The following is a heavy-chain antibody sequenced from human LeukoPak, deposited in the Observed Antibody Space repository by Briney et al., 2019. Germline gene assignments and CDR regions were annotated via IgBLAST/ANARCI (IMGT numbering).Heavy chain of an antibody. J-gene: IGHJ4*01. Sequence: GGSLRLSCTVSGFTVSSNSMSWVRQAPGKGLEWVSFIYSDNTHYSDSVKGRFTISRDNSKNTLYLQMNSLRAEDTAVYYCARRAGAYSHPYDYRGQEPWSPSP. D-gene: IGHD4/OR15-4a*01. V-gene: IGHV3-53*01. CDR1: GFTVSSNS. CDR2: IYSDNT. CDR3: ARRAGAYSHPYDY.